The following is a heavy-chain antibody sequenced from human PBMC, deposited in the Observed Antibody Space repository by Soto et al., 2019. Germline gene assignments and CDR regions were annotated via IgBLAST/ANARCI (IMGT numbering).Heavy chain of an antibody. Sequence: QLHLQESGPGLVKPSETLPVTCTVSGGSISSSSYYWGWIRRPPGKGLEWIGNVYYGGSTYYNPSPKSRVTISVETSTSQFSLKLSSVTAADTAVFYCAGGDYYHSSGYYFYYYTMDVWGQGTTVTVSS. CDR2: VYYGGST. CDR1: GGSISSSSYY. J-gene: IGHJ6*02. D-gene: IGHD3-22*01. V-gene: IGHV4-39*01. CDR3: AGGDYYHSSGYYFYYYTMDV.